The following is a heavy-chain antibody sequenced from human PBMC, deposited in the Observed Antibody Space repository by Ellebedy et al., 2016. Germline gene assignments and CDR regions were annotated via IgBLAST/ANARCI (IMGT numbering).Heavy chain of an antibody. V-gene: IGHV4-39*01. CDR2: MYYRGST. CDR3: ASRPNWYFDL. J-gene: IGHJ2*01. Sequence: SETLSPTXTVFGGSVPSSSYYWDWIRQPPGKGLGWIGSMYYRGSTNYNPSLKSRVTISVDTSKNQFSLKLTSVTAADTAVYYCASRPNWYFDLWGRGTLVTVSS. CDR1: GGSVPSSSYY.